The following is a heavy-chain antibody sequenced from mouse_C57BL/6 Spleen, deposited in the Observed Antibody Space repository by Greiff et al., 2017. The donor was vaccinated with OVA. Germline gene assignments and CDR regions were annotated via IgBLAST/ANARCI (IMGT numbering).Heavy chain of an antibody. Sequence: VQLQQSGAELVKPGASVKLSCTASGFNIKDYYMHWVKQRTEQGLEWIGRIDPEDGETKYAPKFQGKATITADTSSNTAYLQLSMQTSEDTAVDYSASKDDYDDDGVDYWGQGTTLTVSS. CDR2: IDPEDGET. V-gene: IGHV14-2*01. CDR1: GFNIKDYY. D-gene: IGHD2-4*01. J-gene: IGHJ2*01. CDR3: ASKDDYDDDGVDY.